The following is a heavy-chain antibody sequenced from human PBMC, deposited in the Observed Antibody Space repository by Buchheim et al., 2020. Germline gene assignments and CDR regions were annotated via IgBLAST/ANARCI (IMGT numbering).Heavy chain of an antibody. D-gene: IGHD6-13*01. Sequence: QVQLQESGPGLVKPSQTLSLTCTVSGGSISSGGYYWSWIRQHPGKGLEGIGYIYYSGSTYYNPSLKSRVTISVDTYKNKFSLKLSSVTAADTAVYYCARDQWGIAPPLFIGMDVWGEGTT. J-gene: IGHJ6*03. CDR3: ARDQWGIAPPLFIGMDV. V-gene: IGHV4-31*03. CDR2: IYYSGST. CDR1: GGSISSGGYY.